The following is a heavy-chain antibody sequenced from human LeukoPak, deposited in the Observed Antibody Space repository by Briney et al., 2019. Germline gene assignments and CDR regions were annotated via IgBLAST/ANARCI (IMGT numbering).Heavy chain of an antibody. CDR3: ARGQYYYGSGSPMRNWFDP. Sequence: GGSLRLSCAASGFTFSSYEMNWVRQAPGKGLEWVSYISSSGSTIYYADSAKGRFTISRDNAKNSLYLQMNSLRAEDTAVYYCARGQYYYGSGSPMRNWFDPWGQGTLVTVSS. CDR1: GFTFSSYE. D-gene: IGHD3-10*01. CDR2: ISSSGSTI. J-gene: IGHJ5*02. V-gene: IGHV3-48*03.